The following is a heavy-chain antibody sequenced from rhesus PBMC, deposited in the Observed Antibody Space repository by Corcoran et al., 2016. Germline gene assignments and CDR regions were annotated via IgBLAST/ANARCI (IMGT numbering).Heavy chain of an antibody. V-gene: IGHV4-127*01. D-gene: IGHD6-25*01. J-gene: IGHJ2*01. CDR2: IGGSSGST. CDR1: GYSISSGYG. CDR3: ARGRAAAGYWYFDL. Sequence: QVQLQESGPGLVKPSETLSLTCAVSGYSISSGYGWTWIRQPPGKGLEWIGYIGGSSGSTNYNPPLKSRVTISKDTAKKQFSLKLSSVTAADTAVYYCARGRAAAGYWYFDLGGPGTPITISS.